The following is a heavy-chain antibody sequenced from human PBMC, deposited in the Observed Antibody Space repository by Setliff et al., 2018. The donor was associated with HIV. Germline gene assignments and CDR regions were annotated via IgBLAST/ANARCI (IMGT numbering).Heavy chain of an antibody. CDR2: VDPEDGET. D-gene: IGHD1-26*01. CDR1: GYTFTDYY. Sequence: GASVKVSCKASGYTFTDYYMHWVQQAPGKGLEWMGRVDPEDGETIYAEKFQGRVTITADTSTDTAYMELSSLRSDDTAVYYCARVRVGATPLDYWGQGTLVTVSS. V-gene: IGHV1-69-2*01. J-gene: IGHJ4*02. CDR3: ARVRVGATPLDY.